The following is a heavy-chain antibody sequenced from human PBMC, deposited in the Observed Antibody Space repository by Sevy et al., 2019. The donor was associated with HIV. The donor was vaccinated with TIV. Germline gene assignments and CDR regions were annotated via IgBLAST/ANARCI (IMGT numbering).Heavy chain of an antibody. V-gene: IGHV6-1*01. D-gene: IGHD6-19*01. Sequence: SQTLSLTCVISGDSVSRNGAAWNWIRQSPSRGLEWLGRSYYRSTWHKDYALSVKSRLTITPDTSKNQFFLQLNSVTPEDTAMYYCARAVAGVYYFDYWGQGTLVTVSS. J-gene: IGHJ4*02. CDR2: SYYRSTWHK. CDR3: ARAVAGVYYFDY. CDR1: GDSVSRNGAA.